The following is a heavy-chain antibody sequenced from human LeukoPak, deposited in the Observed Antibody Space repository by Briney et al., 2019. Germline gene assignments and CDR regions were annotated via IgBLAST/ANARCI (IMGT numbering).Heavy chain of an antibody. CDR3: AKDPWELLGDAFDI. V-gene: IGHV3-30-3*01. D-gene: IGHD1-26*01. Sequence: QTGGSLRLSCAASGFTFSSYAMHWVRQAPGKGLEWVAVISYDGSNKYYADSVKGRFTISRDNSKNTLYLQMNSLRAEDTAVYYCAKDPWELLGDAFDIWGQGTMVTVSS. J-gene: IGHJ3*02. CDR2: ISYDGSNK. CDR1: GFTFSSYA.